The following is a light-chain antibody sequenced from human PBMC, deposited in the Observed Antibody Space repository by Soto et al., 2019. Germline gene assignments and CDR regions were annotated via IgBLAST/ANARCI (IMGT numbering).Light chain of an antibody. V-gene: IGKV3-20*01. CDR3: QQYGSSQWT. J-gene: IGKJ1*01. Sequence: EIVLTQSPATLSLSPGERATLSCRASQTVSSYLLWYQQKRGQAPRLLIYVASNRATGIPDRFSGSGSGTDFTLTISRLEPEDFAVYYCQQYGSSQWTFGQGTKVDI. CDR1: QTVSSY. CDR2: VAS.